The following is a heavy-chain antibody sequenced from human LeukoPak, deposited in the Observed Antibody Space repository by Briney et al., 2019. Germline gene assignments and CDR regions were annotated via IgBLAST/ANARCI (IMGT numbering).Heavy chain of an antibody. CDR1: GYTFTGYY. CDR2: INPNSGGT. J-gene: IGHJ6*02. D-gene: IGHD2-8*01. CDR3: ARARVLPDYYGMDV. Sequence: GASVKVSCKASGYTFTGYYMHWVRQAPGQGLEWMGWINPNSGGTNYAQKFQGRVTMTRDTSISTAYMELSRLRSDDTAVYYCARARVLPDYYGMDVWGQGTTVTVSS. V-gene: IGHV1-2*02.